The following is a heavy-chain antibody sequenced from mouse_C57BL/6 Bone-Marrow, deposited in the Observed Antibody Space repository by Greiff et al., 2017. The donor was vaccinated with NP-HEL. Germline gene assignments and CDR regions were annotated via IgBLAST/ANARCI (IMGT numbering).Heavy chain of an antibody. CDR3: ARDTLVGYFDV. CDR2: ISDGGSYT. Sequence: EVKLVESGGGLVKPGGSLKLSCAASGFTFSSYAMSWVRQTPEKRLEWVATISDGGSYTYYPDNVKGRFTISRDNAKNNLYLQMSHLKSEDKAMYYCARDTLVGYFDVWGTGTTVTVSS. J-gene: IGHJ1*03. CDR1: GFTFSSYA. V-gene: IGHV5-4*01.